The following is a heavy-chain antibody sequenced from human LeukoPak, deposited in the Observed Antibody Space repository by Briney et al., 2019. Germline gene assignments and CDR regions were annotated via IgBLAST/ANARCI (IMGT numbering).Heavy chain of an antibody. CDR2: IYYSGST. J-gene: IGHJ4*02. V-gene: IGHV4-61*01. Sequence: SETLSLTCTVSGDSVTNSRYYWSWVRQPPGKGLEWIGYIYYSGSTNYNPSLKSRVTISIDTSKNQFSLWLSSVTAADTAIYYCARDTGWNPDYWGQGTLVTVSS. D-gene: IGHD1-1*01. CDR1: GDSVTNSRYY. CDR3: ARDTGWNPDY.